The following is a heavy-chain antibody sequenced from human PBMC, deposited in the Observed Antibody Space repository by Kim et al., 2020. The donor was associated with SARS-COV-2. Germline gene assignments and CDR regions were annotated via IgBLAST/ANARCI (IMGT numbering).Heavy chain of an antibody. J-gene: IGHJ6*02. Sequence: GGSLRLSCAASGFTVSSNYMSWVRQAPGTGLEWVSVIYSGGSTYYADSVKGRFNISRKNNKNTLYLQMNSWGAEDTAVYYCARDLVTGQWPIYYYYGMDVWGQGPTGTVSS. V-gene: IGHV3-66*01. CDR2: IYSGGST. CDR3: ARDLVTGQWPIYYYYGMDV. CDR1: GFTVSSNY. D-gene: IGHD6-19*01.